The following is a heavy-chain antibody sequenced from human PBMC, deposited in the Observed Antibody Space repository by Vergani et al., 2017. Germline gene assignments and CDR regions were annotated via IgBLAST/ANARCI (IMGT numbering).Heavy chain of an antibody. CDR1: GFTFSSYA. CDR3: ARDSRRGLWFPDYYYYGMDV. D-gene: IGHD5-18*01. Sequence: QVQLVESGGGVVQPGRSLRLSCAASGFTFSSYAMHWVRQAPGKGLEWVAVISYDGSNKYYADSVKGRFTISRDNSKNTLYLQMNSLRAEDTAVYYCARDSRRGLWFPDYYYYGMDVWGQGTTVTVSS. J-gene: IGHJ6*02. V-gene: IGHV3-30*01. CDR2: ISYDGSNK.